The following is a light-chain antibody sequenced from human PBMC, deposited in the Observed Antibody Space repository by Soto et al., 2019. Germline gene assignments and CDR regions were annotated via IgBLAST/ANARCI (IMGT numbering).Light chain of an antibody. J-gene: IGKJ1*01. CDR3: QQYDSSPRT. V-gene: IGKV3-20*01. CDR1: QSVSCSS. Sequence: EIVLTQSPGTLSLSPGERATLSCRASQSVSCSSLAWYQQKPGQAPRLLISGASSRAADIPDRFSGSGSGTDFTLTINRLEPEDFAVYYCQQYDSSPRTFGQGTKVEIK. CDR2: GAS.